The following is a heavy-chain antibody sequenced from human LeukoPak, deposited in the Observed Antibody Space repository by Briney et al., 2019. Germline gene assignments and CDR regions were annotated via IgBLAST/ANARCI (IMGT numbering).Heavy chain of an antibody. D-gene: IGHD6-13*01. CDR3: ARGLTTSSWYFDS. J-gene: IGHJ4*02. Sequence: SETLSLTCAVYGGSFSGYYWSWIRQPPGKGLEWIGEINHSGSTNYNPSLKSRVTISVDTSKNQFSLKLSSVTAADTAVYYCARGLTTSSWYFDSWGQGTLVTVSS. CDR2: INHSGST. CDR1: GGSFSGYY. V-gene: IGHV4-34*01.